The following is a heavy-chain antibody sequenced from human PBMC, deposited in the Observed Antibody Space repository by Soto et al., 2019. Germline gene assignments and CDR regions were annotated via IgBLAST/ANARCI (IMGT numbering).Heavy chain of an antibody. V-gene: IGHV3-21*01. J-gene: IGHJ4*02. D-gene: IGHD3-3*01. CDR2: ISSGGRDI. CDR1: GFTLSSYA. CDR3: AREYYDFWIGSHGEFDY. Sequence: PGGSLRLSCAASGFTLSSYAMNWVRQAPGKGLEWLSYISSGGRDIFYADSVKGRFTMSRDNAKSSLYLQMDSLRAEDTAVYYCAREYYDFWIGSHGEFDYWGQGAPVTVSS.